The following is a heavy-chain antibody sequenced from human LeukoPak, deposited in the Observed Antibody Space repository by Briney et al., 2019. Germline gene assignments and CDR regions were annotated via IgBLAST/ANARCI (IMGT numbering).Heavy chain of an antibody. D-gene: IGHD3-10*01. CDR1: GFTFSDHY. CDR3: AAIRSGTYYFDY. V-gene: IGHV3-72*01. CDR2: TRNKANSYST. J-gene: IGHJ4*02. Sequence: GGSLRLSCTASGFTFSDHYMDWVRQAPGKGLEWVGRTRNKANSYSTEYAASVKGRFTLSRDDSKNSLYLQMNSLKTEDSAVYYCAAIRSGTYYFDYWGQGTLVTVSP.